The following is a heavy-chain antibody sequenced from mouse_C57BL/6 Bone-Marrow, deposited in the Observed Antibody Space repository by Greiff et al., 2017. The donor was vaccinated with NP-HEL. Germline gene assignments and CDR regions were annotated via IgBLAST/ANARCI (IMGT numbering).Heavy chain of an antibody. V-gene: IGHV1-81*01. D-gene: IGHD1-1*01. Sequence: QVQLKESGAELARPGASVKLSCKASGYTFTSYGISWVKQRPGQGLEWIGEIYPRSGNTYYNEKFKGKATLTADKSSSTAYMELRRLTSEDSAVYFCARWRRTTVVADWYFDVWGTGTTVTVSS. J-gene: IGHJ1*03. CDR1: GYTFTSYG. CDR3: ARWRRTTVVADWYFDV. CDR2: IYPRSGNT.